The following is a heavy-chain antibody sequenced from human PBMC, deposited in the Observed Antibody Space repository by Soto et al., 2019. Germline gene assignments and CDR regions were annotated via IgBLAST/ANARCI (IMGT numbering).Heavy chain of an antibody. CDR3: AKDTGSSPSYYYGMDV. J-gene: IGHJ6*02. Sequence: GGSLRLSCAASGFTFDYYGMHWVRQAPGKGLEWVSGISWNSGSIGYADSVKGRFTISRDNAKNSLYLQMNSLRAEDTALYYCAKDTGSSPSYYYGMDVWGQGTTVTVSS. D-gene: IGHD6-13*01. CDR2: ISWNSGSI. V-gene: IGHV3-9*01. CDR1: GFTFDYYG.